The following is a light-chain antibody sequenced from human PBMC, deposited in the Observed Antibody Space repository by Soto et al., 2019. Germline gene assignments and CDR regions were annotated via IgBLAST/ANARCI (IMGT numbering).Light chain of an antibody. CDR1: SSNIGSNT. CDR2: TTD. CDR3: AGWDDSLDAWV. V-gene: IGLV1-44*01. Sequence: QSVLTQPPSASGTPGQRVTISCSGSSSNIGSNTVNWYQQLPGTAPKLLIYTTDQRPSGVPDRFSGSKSGTSASLAISGLQSEDEDDYFCAGWDDSLDAWVFGGGTKLTVL. J-gene: IGLJ3*02.